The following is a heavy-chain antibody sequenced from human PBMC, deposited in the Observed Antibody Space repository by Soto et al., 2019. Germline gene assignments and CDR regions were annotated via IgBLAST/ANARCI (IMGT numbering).Heavy chain of an antibody. V-gene: IGHV2-5*02. J-gene: IGHJ3*02. D-gene: IGHD3-22*01. CDR2: VYWDDDT. CDR3: AHRGDSSGAGLDAFDI. Sequence: QITLKESGPTLVKPTQTLTLTCSFSGFSLTTDGVGVAWIRQPPGKALEWLAIVYWDDDTRYTPSLKIRLTIIKDTSKNQEVLTMTHMDPVDTATYYCAHRGDSSGAGLDAFDIWGQGIMVTVSS. CDR1: GFSLTTDGVG.